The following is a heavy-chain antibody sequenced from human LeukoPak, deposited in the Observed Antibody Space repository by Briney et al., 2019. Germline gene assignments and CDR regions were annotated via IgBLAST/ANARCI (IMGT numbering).Heavy chain of an antibody. CDR3: ARLDILTGNYYYFNF. J-gene: IGHJ4*02. Sequence: GGSLRLSCVGSGFTFSSHWMSWVRQAPGKGLEWVAIINKDGSEQYYADSVKGRFTISRDNAKNTLYLQMNSLRAEDTAVYYCARLDILTGNYYYFNFWGQGTLVTVSS. CDR1: GFTFSSHW. V-gene: IGHV3-7*04. D-gene: IGHD3-9*01. CDR2: INKDGSEQ.